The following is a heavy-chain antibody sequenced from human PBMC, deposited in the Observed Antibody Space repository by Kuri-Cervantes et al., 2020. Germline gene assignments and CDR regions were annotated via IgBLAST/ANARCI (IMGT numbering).Heavy chain of an antibody. CDR1: GFTFSSYA. CDR3: ARESRAARPMVYYFDY. Sequence: GESLKISCAASGFTFSSYAMHWVRQAPGKGLEWVAVISYDGSNKYYADSVKGRFTISRDNSKNTLYLQMNSPRAEDTAVYYCARESRAARPMVYYFDYWGQGTLVTVSS. D-gene: IGHD6-6*01. J-gene: IGHJ4*02. CDR2: ISYDGSNK. V-gene: IGHV3-30-3*01.